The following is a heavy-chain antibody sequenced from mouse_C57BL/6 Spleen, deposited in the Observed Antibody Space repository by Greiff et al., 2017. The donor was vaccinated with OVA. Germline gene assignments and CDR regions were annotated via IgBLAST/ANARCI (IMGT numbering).Heavy chain of an antibody. J-gene: IGHJ4*01. V-gene: IGHV1-52*01. CDR1: GYTFTSYW. CDR2: IDPSDSET. CDR3: ARVYGNPLYAMDY. D-gene: IGHD2-1*01. Sequence: VQLQQPGAELVRPGSSVKLSCKASGYTFTSYWMHWVKQRPIQGLEWIGNIDPSDSETHYNQKFKDKATLTVDKSSSTAYMQLSSLTSEDSAVYYCARVYGNPLYAMDYWGQGTSVTVSS.